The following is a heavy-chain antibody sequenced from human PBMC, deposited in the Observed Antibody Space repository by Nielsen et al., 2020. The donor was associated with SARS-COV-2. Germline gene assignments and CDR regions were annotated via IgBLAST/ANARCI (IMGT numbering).Heavy chain of an antibody. V-gene: IGHV4-59*01. CDR2: IYYSGST. Sequence: SETLSLTCTVSGGSISSYYWSWIRQPPGKGLEWIGYIYYSGSTNYNPSLKSRVTISLDTSKNQFSLKVRSVTAADTAVYYCARDEIFDLYGVDVWGQGTTVIVSS. J-gene: IGHJ6*02. D-gene: IGHD3-3*01. CDR1: GGSISSYY. CDR3: ARDEIFDLYGVDV.